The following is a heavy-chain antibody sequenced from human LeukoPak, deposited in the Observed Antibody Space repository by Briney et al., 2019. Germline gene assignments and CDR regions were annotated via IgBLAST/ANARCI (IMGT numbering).Heavy chain of an antibody. CDR3: ATSSERGYHQLYGMDV. Sequence: PSETLSLTCIVSGGSISSGGYYWSWIRQHPGKGLEWIGYIYYSGSTYYNPSLKSRVTISVDTSKNQFSLKLSSVTAADTAVYYCATSSERGYHQLYGMDVWGQGTTVTVSS. J-gene: IGHJ6*02. V-gene: IGHV4-31*03. CDR2: IYYSGST. D-gene: IGHD3-22*01. CDR1: GGSISSGGYY.